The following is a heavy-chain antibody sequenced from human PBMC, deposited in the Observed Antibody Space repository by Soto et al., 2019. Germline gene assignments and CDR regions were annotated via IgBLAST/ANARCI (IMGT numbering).Heavy chain of an antibody. Sequence: TLSLTCSVSGGSVSSTSHYWGWIRQPPGKGLEWIGNIYYSGSTYYNPSLKSRVTISVDTSKNQFSLKLYSVAAADTAVYYCARNKEKRNWYLLTDYWGQGTLVTVSS. J-gene: IGHJ4*02. CDR1: GGSVSSTSHY. CDR2: IYYSGST. CDR3: ARNKEKRNWYLLTDY. D-gene: IGHD6-13*01. V-gene: IGHV4-39*01.